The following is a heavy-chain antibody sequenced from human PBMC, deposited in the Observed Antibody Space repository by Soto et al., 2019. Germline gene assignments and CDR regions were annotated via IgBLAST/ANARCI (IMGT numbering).Heavy chain of an antibody. Sequence: GSLRLSCAASGLSFSTYSMNWVRQAPGKGLEWVAYISSSGMSIYYADSVKGRFTISRDNARDSLYLQMNSLRDEDTAIYFFARMDQLPNNDYSFFYLDVWGKGTTVTVSS. D-gene: IGHD2-2*01. V-gene: IGHV3-48*02. CDR2: ISSSGMSI. CDR3: ARMDQLPNNDYSFFYLDV. J-gene: IGHJ6*03. CDR1: GLSFSTYS.